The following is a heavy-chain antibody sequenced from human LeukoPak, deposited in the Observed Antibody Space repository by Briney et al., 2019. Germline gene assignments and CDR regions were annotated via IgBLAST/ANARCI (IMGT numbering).Heavy chain of an antibody. J-gene: IGHJ6*03. CDR3: ARGKAALMDV. CDR1: GFTFSSYA. CDR2: ISGSVSSI. V-gene: IGHV3-23*01. D-gene: IGHD6-13*01. Sequence: QPGGSLRLSCAASGFTFSSYAMSWVRQAPGKGLEWVSTISGSVSSIYYADSVKGRFTISRDNAKNSLYLQMNSLGGDDTALYYCARGKAALMDVWGKGTTVTVSS.